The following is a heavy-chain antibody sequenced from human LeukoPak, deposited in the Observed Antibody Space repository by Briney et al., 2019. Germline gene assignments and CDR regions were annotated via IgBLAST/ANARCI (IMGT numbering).Heavy chain of an antibody. J-gene: IGHJ4*02. Sequence: ASVKVSCKASGYTLTGYYMHWVRQAPGQGLEWMGWINPNSGGTNYAQKFQGRVTMTRDTSIRTAYMELSRLRSAHTAVYYCATLYRSSSHPFDYWGQGTLVTASS. CDR2: INPNSGGT. D-gene: IGHD6-6*01. V-gene: IGHV1-2*02. CDR1: GYTLTGYY. CDR3: ATLYRSSSHPFDY.